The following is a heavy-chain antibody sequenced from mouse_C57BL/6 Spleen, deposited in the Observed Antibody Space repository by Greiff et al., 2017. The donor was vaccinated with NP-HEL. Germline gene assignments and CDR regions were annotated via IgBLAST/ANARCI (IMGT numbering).Heavy chain of an antibody. CDR1: GYAFSSSW. J-gene: IGHJ2*01. V-gene: IGHV1-82*01. Sequence: QVQLQQSGPELVKPGASVKISCKASGYAFSSSWMNWVKQRPGKGLEWIGRIYPGDGDTNYNGKFKGKATLTADKSSSTAYMQLSSLTSEDSAVYFCAEAQATLDYWGQGTTLTVSS. D-gene: IGHD3-2*02. CDR3: AEAQATLDY. CDR2: IYPGDGDT.